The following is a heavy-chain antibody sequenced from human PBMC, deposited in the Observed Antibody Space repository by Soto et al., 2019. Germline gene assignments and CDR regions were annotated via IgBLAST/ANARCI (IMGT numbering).Heavy chain of an antibody. D-gene: IGHD6-19*01. J-gene: IGHJ6*02. CDR3: AREFIAVAAPDYYGMDV. CDR1: GFSLSTSGMC. Sequence: SGPTLVNPTQTLTLACTFSGFSLSTSGMCVSWIRQPPGKALEWLARIDWDDDKYYSTSLKTRLTISKDTSKNQVVLTMTNMDPVDTATYYCAREFIAVAAPDYYGMDVWGQGTTVTVS. CDR2: IDWDDDK. V-gene: IGHV2-70*11.